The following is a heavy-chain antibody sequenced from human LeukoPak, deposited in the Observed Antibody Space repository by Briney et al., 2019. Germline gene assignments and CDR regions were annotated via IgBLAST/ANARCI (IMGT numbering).Heavy chain of an antibody. J-gene: IGHJ4*02. D-gene: IGHD2-2*01. V-gene: IGHV3-33*06. Sequence: QPGGSLRLSCAASGFTFSSYGMHWVRQAPGKGLEWVAVIWYDGSNKYYADSVKGRFTISRDNSKNTLYPQMNSLRAEDTAVYYCAKGGRGYCSSTSCYPGGYSGYDFGNTWDYWGQGTLVTVSS. CDR3: AKGGRGYCSSTSCYPGGYSGYDFGNTWDY. CDR2: IWYDGSNK. CDR1: GFTFSSYG.